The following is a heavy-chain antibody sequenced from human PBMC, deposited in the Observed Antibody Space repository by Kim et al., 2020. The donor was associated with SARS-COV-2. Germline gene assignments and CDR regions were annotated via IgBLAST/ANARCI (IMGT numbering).Heavy chain of an antibody. D-gene: IGHD4-17*01. CDR2: IIPIFGTA. CDR3: ARDLGYGDPDWYFDL. J-gene: IGHJ2*01. CDR1: GGTFSSYA. Sequence: SVKVSCKASGGTFSSYAISWVRQAPGQGLEWMGGIIPIFGTANYAQKFQGRVTITADESTSTAYMELSSLRSEDTAVYYCARDLGYGDPDWYFDLWGRGTLVTVSS. V-gene: IGHV1-69*13.